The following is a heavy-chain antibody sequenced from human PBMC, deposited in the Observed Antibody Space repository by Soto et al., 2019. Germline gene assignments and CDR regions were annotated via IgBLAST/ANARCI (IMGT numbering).Heavy chain of an antibody. J-gene: IGHJ4*02. D-gene: IGHD3-22*01. CDR3: ARQIYDSSGYYHAY. CDR1: GGSISSSSYY. Sequence: QMQLQESGPGLVKPSETLSLTCTVSGGSISSSSYYWGWIRQPPGQVLEWLGTIYSLGNTYYNPSLTSRVTISVVKDKSQLFLKPSSVTAPDTSDYYCARQIYDSSGYYHAYWGQRTLVTVAA. V-gene: IGHV4-39*01. CDR2: IYSLGNT.